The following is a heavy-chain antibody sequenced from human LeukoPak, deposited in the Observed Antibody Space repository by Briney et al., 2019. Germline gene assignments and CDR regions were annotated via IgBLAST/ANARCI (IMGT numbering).Heavy chain of an antibody. Sequence: GGCLRLSCAASEFTFSSYGMSWVRQAPGKGLEWVSSISGSGGSTQYADSVQGRFAISRDNSKSTLYLRMNSLRVEDTAMYFCARDPNGDYIGTFDMWGRGTMVSVSS. D-gene: IGHD4-17*01. J-gene: IGHJ3*02. CDR3: ARDPNGDYIGTFDM. CDR2: ISGSGGST. V-gene: IGHV3-23*01. CDR1: EFTFSSYG.